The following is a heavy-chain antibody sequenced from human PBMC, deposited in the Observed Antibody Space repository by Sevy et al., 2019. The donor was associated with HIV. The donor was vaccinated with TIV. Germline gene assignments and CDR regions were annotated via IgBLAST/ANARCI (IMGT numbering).Heavy chain of an antibody. CDR2: IDDSGRT. D-gene: IGHD3-10*01. J-gene: IGHJ6*02. CDR1: GGSINSGGYY. CDR3: ARASGNSLNYGVDV. V-gene: IGHV4-31*03. Sequence: SETLSLTCTVSGGSINSGGYYWNWIRQHPGKGLEWIGYIDDSGRTKYSPSLKSRVTISEDTSKNQFSLKLGSVTAADTAVYYCARASGNSLNYGVDVWGQGTTVTVSS.